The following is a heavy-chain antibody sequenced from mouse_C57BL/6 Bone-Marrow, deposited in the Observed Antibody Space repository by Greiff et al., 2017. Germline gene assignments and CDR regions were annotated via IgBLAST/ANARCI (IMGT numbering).Heavy chain of an antibody. CDR3: AKWLLGMDY. Sequence: VMLVEAGAELVRPGTSVKMSCKASGYSFTNYWIGWAKQRPGPGLVCIGVIYPGGAYTNYNDNIKGTATLTADKSSSTAYMQFSKLTSEDSAIYYCAKWLLGMDYWGQGTSVTVSS. D-gene: IGHD2-3*01. V-gene: IGHV1-63*01. CDR1: GYSFTNYW. J-gene: IGHJ4*01. CDR2: IYPGGAYT.